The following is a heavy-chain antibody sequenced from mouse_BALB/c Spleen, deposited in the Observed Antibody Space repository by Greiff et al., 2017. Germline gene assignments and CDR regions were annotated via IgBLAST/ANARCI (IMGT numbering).Heavy chain of an antibody. Sequence: EAGGGLVQPKGSLKLSCAASGFTFNTYAMNWVRQAPGKGLEWVARIRSKSNNYATYYADSVKDRFTISRDDSQSMLYLQMNNLKTEDTAMYYCVRLYGYEDAMDYWGQGTSVTVSS. CDR1: GFTFNTYA. V-gene: IGHV10-1*02. CDR3: VRLYGYEDAMDY. D-gene: IGHD1-2*01. J-gene: IGHJ4*01. CDR2: IRSKSNNYAT.